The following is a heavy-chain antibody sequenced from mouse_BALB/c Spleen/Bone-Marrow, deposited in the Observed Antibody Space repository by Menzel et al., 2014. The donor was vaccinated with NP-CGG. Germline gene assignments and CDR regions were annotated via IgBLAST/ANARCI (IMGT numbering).Heavy chain of an antibody. CDR3: ARHGFYYAMDY. Sequence: EVQLVESGGGLVQPGESLKLSCESTEYEFPSHDMSWVRKTPEKRLELVAAINSDGGITNYPDTMERRFTISRDNTKKTLYLQMSSLRSEDTALYYCARHGFYYAMDYWGQGTSVTVSS. CDR1: EYEFPSHD. V-gene: IGHV5-2*01. J-gene: IGHJ4*01. CDR2: INSDGGIT.